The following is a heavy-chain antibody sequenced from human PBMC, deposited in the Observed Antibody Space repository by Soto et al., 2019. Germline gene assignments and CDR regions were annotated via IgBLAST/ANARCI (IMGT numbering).Heavy chain of an antibody. J-gene: IGHJ4*02. CDR1: GFTFSSYG. CDR3: AKDLVDIVVVPAAIGDY. CDR2: ISYDGSNK. Sequence: QVQLVESGGGVVQPGRSLGLSCAASGFTFSSYGMHWVRQAPGKGLEWVAVISYDGSNKYYADSVKGRFTISRDNSKNTLYLQMNSLRAEDTAVYYCAKDLVDIVVVPAAIGDYWGQGTLVTVSS. D-gene: IGHD2-2*03. V-gene: IGHV3-30*18.